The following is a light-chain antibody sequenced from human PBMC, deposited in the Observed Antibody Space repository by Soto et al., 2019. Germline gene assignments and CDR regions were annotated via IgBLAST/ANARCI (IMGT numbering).Light chain of an antibody. Sequence: QSALTQPRSVSGSPGQSVTISCTGTSSDVGGYNYVSWYQQHPGKAPKLMIYDVSTRPSGVPDRFSGSKSGNTASLTVSGLQAEDEADYYCSSYTGGNPSYVFGTGTKVTVL. J-gene: IGLJ1*01. CDR1: SSDVGGYNY. CDR3: SSYTGGNPSYV. V-gene: IGLV2-11*01. CDR2: DVS.